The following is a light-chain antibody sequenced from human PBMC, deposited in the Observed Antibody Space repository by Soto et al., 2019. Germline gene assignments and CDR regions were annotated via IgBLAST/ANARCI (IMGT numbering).Light chain of an antibody. CDR2: GAS. J-gene: IGKJ3*01. CDR3: QQYGGSPPFT. Sequence: EIALTQSPGTLSLSPGERATLSCRASQSVSNSYLAWYQQKPGQAPRLLIYGASSRATGIPDRFSGSGSGTDFTLTISRREPEDFAVYYCQQYGGSPPFTFGPGTKVDIK. CDR1: QSVSNSY. V-gene: IGKV3-20*01.